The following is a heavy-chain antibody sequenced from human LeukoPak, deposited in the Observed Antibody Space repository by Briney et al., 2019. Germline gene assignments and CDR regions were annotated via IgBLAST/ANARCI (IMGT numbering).Heavy chain of an antibody. CDR2: IYYSGST. CDR3: ARMGDSSGYPYYYYGMDV. V-gene: IGHV4-39*07. CDR1: GGSISSSSYY. J-gene: IGHJ6*02. D-gene: IGHD3-22*01. Sequence: TSETLSLTCTVSGGSISSSSYYWGWIRQPPGKGLERIGSIYYSGSTYYNPSLKSRVTISVDTSKNQFSLKLSSVTAADTAVYYCARMGDSSGYPYYYYGMDVWGQGTTVTVSS.